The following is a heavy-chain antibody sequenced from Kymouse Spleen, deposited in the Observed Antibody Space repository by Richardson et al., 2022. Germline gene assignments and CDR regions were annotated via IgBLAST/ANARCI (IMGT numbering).Heavy chain of an antibody. CDR2: IYYSGST. V-gene: IGHV4-39*01. J-gene: IGHJ6*02. D-gene: IGHD3-10*01. CDR3: ARQYYGSGSYYNYYYGMDV. CDR1: GGSISSSSYY. Sequence: QLQLQESGPGLVKPSETLSLTCTVSGGSISSSSYYWGWIRQPPGKGLEWIGSIYYSGSTYYNPSLKSRVTISVDTSKNQFSLKLSSVTAADTAVYYCARQYYGSGSYYNYYYGMDVWGQGTTVTVSS.